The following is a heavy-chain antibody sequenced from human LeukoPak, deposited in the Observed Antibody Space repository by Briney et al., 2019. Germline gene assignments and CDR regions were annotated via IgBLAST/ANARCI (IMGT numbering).Heavy chain of an antibody. CDR3: ARDLGGSDFWSGYSPY. CDR1: GYTFTGYY. D-gene: IGHD3-3*01. J-gene: IGHJ4*02. Sequence: GASVKVSCKASGYTFTGYYMHWVRQAPGQGLEWMGWINPNSGGTNYAQKFQGRVTMTRDTSISTAYMELSRLRSDDTAVYYCARDLGGSDFWSGYSPYWGQGTLVTVSS. CDR2: INPNSGGT. V-gene: IGHV1-2*02.